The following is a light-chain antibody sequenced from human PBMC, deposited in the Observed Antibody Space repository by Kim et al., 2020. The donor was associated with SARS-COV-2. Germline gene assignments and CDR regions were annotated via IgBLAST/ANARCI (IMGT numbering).Light chain of an antibody. J-gene: IGKJ2*01. CDR2: GAS. CDR1: QSVSSSY. Sequence: EIVLTQSPGTLSLSPGERATLSCRASQSVSSSYLAWYQQTPGQAPRLLIYGASSRATGIPDSFSGSGSGTDFTLTNSRLEPEDFAVYFYQQYDSPPYPCGQGT. V-gene: IGKV3-20*01. CDR3: QQYDSPPYP.